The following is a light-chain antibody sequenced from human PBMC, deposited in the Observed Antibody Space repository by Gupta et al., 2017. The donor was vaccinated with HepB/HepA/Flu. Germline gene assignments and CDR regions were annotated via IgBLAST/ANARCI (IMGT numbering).Light chain of an antibody. CDR3: MQSIQSPFT. Sequence: DVVMTQSPLSLPVTPGETASISCRSSLNLLYGNGYNYLEWYLQKPGQSPQLLIYLGSNRASGVPDRFSGSGSGTDFTLKISRVEADDVGVYYCMQSIQSPFTFGPGTKVDIK. V-gene: IGKV2-28*01. CDR1: LNLLYGNGYNY. J-gene: IGKJ3*01. CDR2: LGS.